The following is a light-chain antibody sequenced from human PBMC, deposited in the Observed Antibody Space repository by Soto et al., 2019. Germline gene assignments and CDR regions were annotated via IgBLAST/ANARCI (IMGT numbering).Light chain of an antibody. CDR2: DIS. V-gene: IGKV3-11*01. J-gene: IGKJ5*01. Sequence: EFVLTQSPATLSLSPGERAILSCRASQSVAGSLAWYQQKPGQAPRLLIYDISTRAAAIPARFSGSGSGTDFAPTVSSREPEDVAHYYCDQRSNLSIFGSVTRLEI. CDR3: DQRSNLSI. CDR1: QSVAGS.